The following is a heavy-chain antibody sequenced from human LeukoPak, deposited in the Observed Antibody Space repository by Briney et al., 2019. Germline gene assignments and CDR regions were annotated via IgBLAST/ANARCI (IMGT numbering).Heavy chain of an antibody. CDR2: IYYSGST. D-gene: IGHD7-27*01. J-gene: IGHJ4*02. Sequence: SETLSLTCTVSGDSINSGSYYWVWIRQPPGKGLEWIGSIYYSGSTYYNPSLKSRVTISVDTSKIQFSLRLSSVTAADTAVYYCARDSPWVDYWGQGALVTVSS. V-gene: IGHV4-39*02. CDR3: ARDSPWVDY. CDR1: GDSINSGSYY.